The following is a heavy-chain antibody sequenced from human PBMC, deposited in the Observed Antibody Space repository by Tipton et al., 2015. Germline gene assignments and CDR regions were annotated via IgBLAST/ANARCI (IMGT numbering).Heavy chain of an antibody. Sequence: PGLVKPSESLSLTCNVSGGSVSSGNYYWSWIRQPPGKALEWIGYISYTDTTHYNPSLKSRVTISTDTSKNQFSLKLSSVTAADTAVYYCARDLEHGMDVWGQGTTVTVSS. D-gene: IGHD5-24*01. CDR3: ARDLEHGMDV. CDR2: ISYTDTT. CDR1: GGSVSSGNYY. J-gene: IGHJ6*02. V-gene: IGHV4-61*01.